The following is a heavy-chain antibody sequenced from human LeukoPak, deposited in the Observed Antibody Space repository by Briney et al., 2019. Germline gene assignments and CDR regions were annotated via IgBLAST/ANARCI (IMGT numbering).Heavy chain of an antibody. CDR3: ARDGGCSSTSCYLFDY. CDR2: IIPILGIA. D-gene: IGHD2-2*01. V-gene: IGHV1-69*04. J-gene: IGHJ4*02. Sequence: ASVKVPCKASGGTFSSYTISWVRQAPGQGLEWMGRIIPILGIANYAQKFQGRVTITADKSTSTAYMELSSLRSEDTAVYYCARDGGCSSTSCYLFDYWGQGTLVTVSS. CDR1: GGTFSSYT.